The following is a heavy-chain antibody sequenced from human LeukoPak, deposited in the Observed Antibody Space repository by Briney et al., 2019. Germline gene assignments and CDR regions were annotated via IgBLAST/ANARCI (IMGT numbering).Heavy chain of an antibody. CDR1: GYTFNSYC. D-gene: IGHD3-3*01. CDR3: ARDNAIGYDFWRGYNYMDV. Sequence: GASVKISCKTSGYTFNSYCISWVRQAPGQGLEGMGWISAYNGNTNYAQKLQGRVTMTADTSTSTAYMELRSLRSDETAVYYCARDNAIGYDFWRGYNYMDVWGKGTTVTVSS. J-gene: IGHJ6*03. V-gene: IGHV1-18*01. CDR2: ISAYNGNT.